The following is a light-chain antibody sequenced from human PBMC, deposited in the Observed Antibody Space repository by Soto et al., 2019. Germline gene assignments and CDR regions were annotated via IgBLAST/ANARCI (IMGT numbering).Light chain of an antibody. CDR3: QQYNDWPPVT. Sequence: EIVLTQSPGTLSLSPGERATLSCRARQSVSSSYLAWYQQKPGQAPRLLIYGASSRATGIPDRFSGSGSGTDFTFTISRLEPEDFAVYYCQQYNDWPPVTFXQGTKVDIK. V-gene: IGKV3-20*01. CDR2: GAS. J-gene: IGKJ1*01. CDR1: QSVSSSY.